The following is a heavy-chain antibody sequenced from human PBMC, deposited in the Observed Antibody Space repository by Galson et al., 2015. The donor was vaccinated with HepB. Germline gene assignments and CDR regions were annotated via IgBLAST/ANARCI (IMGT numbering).Heavy chain of an antibody. V-gene: IGHV1-18*01. CDR1: GYTFTSYG. CDR3: ARSLYSSGWYHAFDI. Sequence: SCKASGYTFTSYGISWVRQAPGQGLEWMGWISAYNGNTNYAQKLQGRVTMTTDTSTSTAYMELRSLSSVTAADTTVYYCARSLYSSGWYHAFDIWGQGTMVTVSS. D-gene: IGHD6-19*01. J-gene: IGHJ3*02. CDR2: ISAYNGNT.